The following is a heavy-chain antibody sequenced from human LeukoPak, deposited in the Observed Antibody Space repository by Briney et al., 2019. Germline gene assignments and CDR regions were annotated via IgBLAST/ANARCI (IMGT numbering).Heavy chain of an antibody. D-gene: IGHD3-9*01. CDR1: LGSISSSSYF. Sequence: SETLSLTCTVSLGSISSSSYFWGWIRQPPGKGLEWIGSIYYSGSTYYNPSLKSRVTISVDTSKNQFSLKLSSVTAADTAVYYCARQNVELRYFDWLLPYYYYMDVWGKGTTVTISS. J-gene: IGHJ6*03. V-gene: IGHV4-39*01. CDR2: IYYSGST. CDR3: ARQNVELRYFDWLLPYYYYMDV.